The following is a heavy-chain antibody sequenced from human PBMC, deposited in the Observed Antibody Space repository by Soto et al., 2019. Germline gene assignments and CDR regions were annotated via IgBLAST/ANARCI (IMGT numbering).Heavy chain of an antibody. CDR1: GFSFSSYF. CDR3: ARENWYSLDV. Sequence: GGSLRLSCAASGFSFSSYFMAWVRQAPGEGLVSVSHVPGDGSRASYADSVRGRFTISRDNAKNTLYLQMDSLRDEDTAIYYCARENWYSLDVWGQGTMVTVSS. V-gene: IGHV3-74*01. D-gene: IGHD1-26*01. J-gene: IGHJ6*02. CDR2: VPGDGSRA.